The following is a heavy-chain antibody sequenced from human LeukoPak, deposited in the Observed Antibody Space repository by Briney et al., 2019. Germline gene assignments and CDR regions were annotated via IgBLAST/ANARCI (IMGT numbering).Heavy chain of an antibody. D-gene: IGHD3-22*01. CDR1: GFTFSSYA. J-gene: IGHJ4*02. V-gene: IGHV3-23*01. CDR2: ISGSGGST. Sequence: GGSLRLSCAASGFTFSSYAMSWVRQAPGKGLEWVSAISGSGGSTYYADSVKGRFTISRDNSKNTPYLQMNSLRAEDTAVYYCAKDWGDSSGYYYLKLDYFDYWGQGTLVTVSS. CDR3: AKDWGDSSGYYYLKLDYFDY.